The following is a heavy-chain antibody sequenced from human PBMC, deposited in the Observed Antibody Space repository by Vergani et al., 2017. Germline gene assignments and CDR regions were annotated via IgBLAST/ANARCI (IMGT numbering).Heavy chain of an antibody. V-gene: IGHV3-64*04. D-gene: IGHD6-19*01. CDR2: ISSNGGST. CDR3: AKEPYSSGWYGNWYFDL. J-gene: IGHJ2*01. CDR1: GFTFSSYA. Sequence: VQLLESGGGLVQPGGSLRLSCSASGFTFSSYAMHWVRQAPGKGLEYVSAISSNGGSTYYADSVKGRFTISRDNSKNTLYLQMNSLRAEDTAVYYCAKEPYSSGWYGNWYFDLWGRGTLVTVSS.